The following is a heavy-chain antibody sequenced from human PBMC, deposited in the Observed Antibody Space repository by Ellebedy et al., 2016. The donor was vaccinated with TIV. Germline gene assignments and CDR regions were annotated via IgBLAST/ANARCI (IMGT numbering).Heavy chain of an antibody. Sequence: GESLKISXEGSGFNFSDHYMKWIRRAPGKGLEWTSYIGPNGNIKYYADSLKGRVTISRDNSKNSVYLELNSLRDEDTALYYCARGGNTYGWSLDYWGQGCLVTVSS. D-gene: IGHD5-18*01. J-gene: IGHJ4*02. CDR3: ARGGNTYGWSLDY. V-gene: IGHV3-11*01. CDR2: IGPNGNIK. CDR1: GFNFSDHY.